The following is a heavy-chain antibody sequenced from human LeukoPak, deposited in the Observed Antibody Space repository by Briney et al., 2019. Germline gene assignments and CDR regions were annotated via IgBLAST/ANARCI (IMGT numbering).Heavy chain of an antibody. CDR2: ISTSAGST. D-gene: IGHD6-13*01. Sequence: GGSLRLSCAASGFTFSSYAMSWVRLAPGKGLEWVSGISTSAGSTYYADSVKGRFTISRDNSKNTLYLQVNSLRAQDTATYYCAKALTYSKSPPSYWGQGTLVTVSS. CDR3: AKALTYSKSPPSY. V-gene: IGHV3-23*01. CDR1: GFTFSSYA. J-gene: IGHJ4*02.